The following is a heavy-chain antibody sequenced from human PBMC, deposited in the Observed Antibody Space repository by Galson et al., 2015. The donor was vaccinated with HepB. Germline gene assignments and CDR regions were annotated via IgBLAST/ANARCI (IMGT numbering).Heavy chain of an antibody. CDR3: VRCITMVRGVYYYGMDV. Sequence: TLSLTCAVSGGSISSGGYYWSWIRQSPGKGLEWIGHIYYSGSTHYNPSLKSRVTISVDTSKNQFSLKLSSVTAADTAVYYCVRCITMVRGVYYYGMDVWGQGTTVTVSS. D-gene: IGHD3-10*01. CDR2: IYYSGST. V-gene: IGHV4-30-4*01. J-gene: IGHJ6*02. CDR1: GGSISSGGYY.